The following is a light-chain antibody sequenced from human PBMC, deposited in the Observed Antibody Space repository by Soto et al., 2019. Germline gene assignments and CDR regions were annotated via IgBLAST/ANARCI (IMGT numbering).Light chain of an antibody. Sequence: DIQLTQSPSFLSASVGDRVTITCRASQGISSYLACYQQKPGKAPKLLIYAASTLQSGVPSRFSGSGSGTEFTLTISSLQPEDFATYYCQQLNRYPPFTFGPGTKVDIK. J-gene: IGKJ3*01. CDR3: QQLNRYPPFT. CDR2: AAS. V-gene: IGKV1-9*01. CDR1: QGISSY.